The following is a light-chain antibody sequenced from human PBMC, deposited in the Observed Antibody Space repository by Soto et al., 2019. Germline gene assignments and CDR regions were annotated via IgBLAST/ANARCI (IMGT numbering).Light chain of an antibody. CDR1: QSVSSSY. Sequence: EIVLTQSPGTLSLSPGERATLSCRASQSVSSSYLAWYQQKPGQAPRLLIYGASSRATGIPDRFSGSGSGTAFTLTISRLEPEDFAVYYCQQKGTFGGGTKVEIK. V-gene: IGKV3-20*01. CDR2: GAS. J-gene: IGKJ4*01. CDR3: QQKGT.